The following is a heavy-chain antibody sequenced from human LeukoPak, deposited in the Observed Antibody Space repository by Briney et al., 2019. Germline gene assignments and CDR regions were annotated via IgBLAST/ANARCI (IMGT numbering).Heavy chain of an antibody. J-gene: IGHJ4*02. V-gene: IGHV1-18*01. CDR1: GYTFSSYG. Sequence: ASVKVSCKASGYTFSSYGISWVRQAPGQGLEWMGWISAYDGNTDYAQNPQGRVTMTTDTSTSTAYMELRSLRSDDTAVYYCARAVRGYSYAYLPYWGQGTLVTVSS. D-gene: IGHD5-18*01. CDR2: ISAYDGNT. CDR3: ARAVRGYSYAYLPY.